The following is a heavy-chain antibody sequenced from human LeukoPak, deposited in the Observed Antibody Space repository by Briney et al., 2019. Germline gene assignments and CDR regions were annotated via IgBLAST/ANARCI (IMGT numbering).Heavy chain of an antibody. D-gene: IGHD3-16*01. J-gene: IGHJ6*03. CDR3: ARETSQKGAHYMDV. CDR1: GGSISSSSYY. Sequence: SETLSLTCSVSGGSISSSSYYWGWIRQPPGKGLEWIGNIYYRGSTYYNPSLKSRVTISVDTSKNQFSLKLRSVTAADTAVYYCARETSQKGAHYMDVWGKGTTVTISS. V-gene: IGHV4-39*07. CDR2: IYYRGST.